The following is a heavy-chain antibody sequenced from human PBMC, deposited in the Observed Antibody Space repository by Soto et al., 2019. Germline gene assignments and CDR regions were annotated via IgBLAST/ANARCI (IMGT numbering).Heavy chain of an antibody. D-gene: IGHD2-15*01. CDR1: GFTFSSYS. CDR3: ARDGGVAATLANYFDY. Sequence: GGSLRLSCAASGFTFSSYSMNWVRQAPGKGLEWVSSMSRSSRYIYYADSVKGRFTISRDNARNSVYLQMNSLRAEDTAVYYCARDGGVAATLANYFDYWGQGTLVTVSS. CDR2: MSRSSRYI. J-gene: IGHJ4*02. V-gene: IGHV3-21*01.